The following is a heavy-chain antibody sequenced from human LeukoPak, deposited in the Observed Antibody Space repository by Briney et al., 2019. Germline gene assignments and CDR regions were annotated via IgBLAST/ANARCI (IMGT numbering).Heavy chain of an antibody. V-gene: IGHV4-61*03. CDR1: GDSVTSGDYY. CDR3: ARGRDPYKVGY. Sequence: SETLSLTCTVSGDSVTSGDYYWNWIRQPPGRGLEWIGYILYSGYANYNPSFWSRVTISVDTSKNHVFLRLTSVTPADTALYYCARGRDPYKVGYWGQGTLVTVSS. J-gene: IGHJ1*01. CDR2: ILYSGYA. D-gene: IGHD5-24*01.